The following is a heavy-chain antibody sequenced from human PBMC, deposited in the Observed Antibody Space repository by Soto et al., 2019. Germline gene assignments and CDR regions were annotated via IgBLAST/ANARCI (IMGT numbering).Heavy chain of an antibody. Sequence: PGESLKISCKGSGYSFTSYWISWVRQMPGKGLEWMGRIDPSDSYTNYSPSFQGHITISADKSISTAYLQWSSLKASDTAMYYCATKAPSSSSGWYGNYYYYGMDVWGQGTTVTVSS. J-gene: IGHJ6*02. CDR2: IDPSDSYT. V-gene: IGHV5-10-1*01. CDR1: GYSFTSYW. D-gene: IGHD6-19*01. CDR3: ATKAPSSSSGWYGNYYYYGMDV.